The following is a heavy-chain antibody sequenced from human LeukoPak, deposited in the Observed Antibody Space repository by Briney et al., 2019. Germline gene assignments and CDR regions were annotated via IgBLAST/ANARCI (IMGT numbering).Heavy chain of an antibody. J-gene: IGHJ5*02. V-gene: IGHV4-59*01. CDR3: ARVRPRKYCSSTSCLINWFDP. D-gene: IGHD2-2*01. Sequence: SETLSLTCTVSGGSISSYYWSWIRQPPGKGLEWIGYIYYSGSTNYNPSLKSRVTISVDTSKSQFSLKLSSVTAADTAVYYCARVRPRKYCSSTSCLINWFDPWGQGTLVTVSS. CDR1: GGSISSYY. CDR2: IYYSGST.